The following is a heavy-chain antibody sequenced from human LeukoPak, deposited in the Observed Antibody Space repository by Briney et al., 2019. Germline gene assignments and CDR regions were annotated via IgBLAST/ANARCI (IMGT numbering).Heavy chain of an antibody. CDR1: GFSFRNYW. D-gene: IGHD4-17*01. CDR3: ARDFDDYGDYDAGLGAFDI. V-gene: IGHV3-74*01. Sequence: GGSLRLSCAASGFSFRNYWMHWVRQAPGKGLVWVSRINKDGTNTNYADSVKGRFTISRDNAKNSLYLQMNSLRAEDTAVYYCARDFDDYGDYDAGLGAFDIWGQGTMVTVSS. J-gene: IGHJ3*02. CDR2: INKDGTNT.